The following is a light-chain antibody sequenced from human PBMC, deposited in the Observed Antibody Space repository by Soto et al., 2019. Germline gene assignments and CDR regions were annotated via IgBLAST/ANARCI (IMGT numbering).Light chain of an antibody. V-gene: IGKV1-9*01. CDR2: AAS. J-gene: IGKJ1*01. Sequence: DIQLTQSPSFLSASVGDRVTITCRASQGISSYLAWYQQKPGKAPKLLIYAASTLQSGVPSRFSGSGSGTEFTLTISRLQPEDFATYYCQQMKSYPRTFGQGTKVEIK. CDR1: QGISSY. CDR3: QQMKSYPRT.